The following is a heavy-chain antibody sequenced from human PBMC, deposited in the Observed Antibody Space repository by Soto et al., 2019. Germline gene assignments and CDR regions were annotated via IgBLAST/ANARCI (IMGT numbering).Heavy chain of an antibody. V-gene: IGHV3-21*01. CDR1: GFVFSDFQ. D-gene: IGHD3-16*01. Sequence: VGSLRLSGAASGFVFSDFQFNWVRQAPGGGLEWLSSITGTSAFTEYAESIEGRFTISRDNPNKLLFLHMDNLRPEDTAVYYCARDNLAFQGAFDLWGQGTLVTVSS. CDR2: ITGTSAFT. CDR3: ARDNLAFQGAFDL. J-gene: IGHJ4*02.